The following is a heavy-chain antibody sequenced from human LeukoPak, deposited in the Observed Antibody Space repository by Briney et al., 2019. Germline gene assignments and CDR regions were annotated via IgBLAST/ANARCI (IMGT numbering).Heavy chain of an antibody. Sequence: SVKVSCKASGGTFISYAISWVRQAPGQGLEWMGGIIPIFGTANYAQKFQGRVTITADESTSTAYMELSSLRSEDTAVYYCVLWFGELLFVADPGQYYFDYWGQGTLVTVSS. CDR2: IIPIFGTA. D-gene: IGHD3-10*01. J-gene: IGHJ4*02. V-gene: IGHV1-69*13. CDR1: GGTFISYA. CDR3: VLWFGELLFVADPGQYYFDY.